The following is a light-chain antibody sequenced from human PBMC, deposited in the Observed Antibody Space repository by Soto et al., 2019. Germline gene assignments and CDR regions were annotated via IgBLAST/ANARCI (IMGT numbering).Light chain of an antibody. CDR3: LQYNFWRPYS. Sequence: EIVMTQSPATLSLSPGERATLSCRASQSVGNSLAWYQLKPGQVPRLLIFDTYTRATGTPARFSGSGSGAEFTLTISSLQSEDFAISACLQYNFWRPYSFGQGTKLEI. CDR2: DTY. J-gene: IGKJ2*03. CDR1: QSVGNS. V-gene: IGKV3-15*01.